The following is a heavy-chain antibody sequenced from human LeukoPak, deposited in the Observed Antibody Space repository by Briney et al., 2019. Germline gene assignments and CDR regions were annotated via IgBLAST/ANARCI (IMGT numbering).Heavy chain of an antibody. CDR1: GYTLTDYY. D-gene: IGHD4-23*01. J-gene: IGHJ4*02. V-gene: IGHV1-24*01. CDR3: AREYGGNVRHFDY. Sequence: ASVKVSCKASGYTLTDYYMHWVRQAPGKGLEWMGGFDPEDGETIYAQKFQGRVTMTEDTSTDTAYMELSSLRSEDTAVYYCAREYGGNVRHFDYWGQGTLVTVSS. CDR2: FDPEDGET.